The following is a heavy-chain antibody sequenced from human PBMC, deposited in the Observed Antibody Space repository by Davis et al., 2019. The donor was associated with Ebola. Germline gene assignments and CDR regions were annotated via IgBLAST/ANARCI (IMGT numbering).Heavy chain of an antibody. CDR2: ISGDGYTT. CDR3: ARGEWLSLG. D-gene: IGHD3-3*01. Sequence: GESLKISCAASGFTFSAYWMHWVRQAPGKGLIWLARISGDGYTTRYADSVKGRFTISRDNAKNTLYLQTNSLRVEDTAVYYCARGEWLSLGWGQGTLVTVSS. V-gene: IGHV3-74*01. CDR1: GFTFSAYW. J-gene: IGHJ4*02.